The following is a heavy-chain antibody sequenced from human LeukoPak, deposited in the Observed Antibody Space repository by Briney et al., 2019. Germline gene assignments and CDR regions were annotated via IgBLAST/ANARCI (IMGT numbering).Heavy chain of an antibody. D-gene: IGHD6-13*01. CDR1: GYTFTSYG. CDR2: ISAYNGNT. V-gene: IGHV1-18*01. J-gene: IGHJ6*02. Sequence: ASVKVSCKASGYTFTSYGISWVRQAPGQGLEWMGWISAYNGNTNYAQKLQGRVTMTTDTSTSTAYMELRSLTSDDTAVYYCARDSRGSYYYYGMDVWGQGTTVTVSS. CDR3: ARDSRGSYYYYGMDV.